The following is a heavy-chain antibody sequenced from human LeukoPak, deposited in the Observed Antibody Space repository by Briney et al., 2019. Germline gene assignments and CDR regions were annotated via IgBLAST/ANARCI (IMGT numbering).Heavy chain of an antibody. V-gene: IGHV4-4*07. CDR3: ARGGGTNDDFWSGYAYSFDY. CDR2: IYTRGNT. J-gene: IGHJ4*02. Sequence: SETLSLTCTVSGGSISNYYWSWIRQPAGKGLEWIGRIYTRGNTNYNPSLKSRVTMSVDTPKNEVSLKLTSVTAADTAVYFCARGGGTNDDFWSGYAYSFDYWGQGALVTVSS. CDR1: GGSISNYY. D-gene: IGHD3-3*01.